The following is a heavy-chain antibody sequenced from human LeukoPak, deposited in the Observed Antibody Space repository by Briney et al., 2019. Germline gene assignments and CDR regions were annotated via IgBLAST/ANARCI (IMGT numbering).Heavy chain of an antibody. D-gene: IGHD3-10*01. CDR1: GFAFSRTH. V-gene: IGHV3-48*01. CDR2: ISFSNSPI. J-gene: IGHJ4*02. Sequence: GGSLRLSCAASGFAFSRTHMNWVRQAPGKGLEWLSYISFSNSPIYYADSVRGRSTISRDNAKNSVYLQMNSLRAEDTAVYYCASLGYGAGSYYSDYWGQGTLVTVSS. CDR3: ASLGYGAGSYYSDY.